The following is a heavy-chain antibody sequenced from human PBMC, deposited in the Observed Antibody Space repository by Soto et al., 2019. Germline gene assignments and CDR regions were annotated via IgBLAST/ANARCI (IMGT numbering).Heavy chain of an antibody. V-gene: IGHV5-51*01. D-gene: IGHD3-22*01. CDR2: IYPGDSDT. CDR3: ARATYYYDSSGYPRTNYYFDY. J-gene: IGHJ4*02. Sequence: PGESLKISCKGSGYSFTSYWIGWVRQMPGKGLEWMGIIYPGDSDTRYSPSFQGQVTISADKSISTAYLQWSSLKASDTAMYYCARATYYYDSSGYPRTNYYFDYWGQGTLVTVSS. CDR1: GYSFTSYW.